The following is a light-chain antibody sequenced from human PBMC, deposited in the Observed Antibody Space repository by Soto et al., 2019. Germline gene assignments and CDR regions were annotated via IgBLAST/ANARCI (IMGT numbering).Light chain of an antibody. V-gene: IGLV2-14*01. CDR3: SSFTSSYFYV. CDR1: GSDVGGYNY. Sequence: QSALTQPASVSGSPGQSIAISCTGSGSDVGGYNYVSWYQQHPGKAPKLIIYGVSHRPSGVSPRFSASRSAYTASLTISGLQREDEADYYCSSFTSSYFYVFGPGTKLTVL. CDR2: GVS. J-gene: IGLJ1*01.